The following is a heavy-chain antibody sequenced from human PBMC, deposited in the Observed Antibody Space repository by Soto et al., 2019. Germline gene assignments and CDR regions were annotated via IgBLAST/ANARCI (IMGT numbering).Heavy chain of an antibody. Sequence: EVQLLESGGGLVQPGGSLRLSCAASGLTFSSYAMSWFRQAPGKGLEWVSVISGSGSSTYYADSVKGRFTISGDNSKNTLYLQMHSLKAEDTAVSYCAKHRRDCSGGSCYSFDYWGQGTLVTVSS. CDR1: GLTFSSYA. CDR2: ISGSGSST. D-gene: IGHD2-15*01. J-gene: IGHJ4*02. V-gene: IGHV3-23*01. CDR3: AKHRRDCSGGSCYSFDY.